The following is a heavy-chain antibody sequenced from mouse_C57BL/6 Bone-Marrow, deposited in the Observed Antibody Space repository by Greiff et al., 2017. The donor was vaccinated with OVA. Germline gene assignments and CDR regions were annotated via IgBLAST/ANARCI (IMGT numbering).Heavy chain of an antibody. D-gene: IGHD1-1*01. Sequence: EVQLVESGGDLVKPGGSLKLSCAASGFTFSSYGMSWVRQTPDKRLEWVATISSGGSYTYYPDSVKGRFTISRDNAKNTLYLQMSSLKSEDTAMYYCARPHYYGSSGWYFDVWGTGTTVTVFS. J-gene: IGHJ1*03. CDR3: ARPHYYGSSGWYFDV. V-gene: IGHV5-6*01. CDR2: ISSGGSYT. CDR1: GFTFSSYG.